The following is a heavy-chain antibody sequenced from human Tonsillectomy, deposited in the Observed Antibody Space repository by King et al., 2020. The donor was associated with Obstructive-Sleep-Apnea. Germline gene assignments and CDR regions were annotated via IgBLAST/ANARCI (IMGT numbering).Heavy chain of an antibody. CDR3: ANSIASEVGATV. D-gene: IGHD1-26*01. CDR1: GFTVSNYY. Sequence: VQLVESGGTLVQPGGSLRLSCAASGFTVSNYYMSWVRQAPGKGLEWVSVIYSGGGTYYEDAAKGRFTISSDDTKNTLYLQIKNLSAEDTAVYYCANSIASEVGATVWGQGTLVTVSS. V-gene: IGHV3-66*01. CDR2: IYSGGGT. J-gene: IGHJ1*01.